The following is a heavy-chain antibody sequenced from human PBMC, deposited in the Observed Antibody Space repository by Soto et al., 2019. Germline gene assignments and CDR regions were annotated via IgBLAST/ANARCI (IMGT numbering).Heavy chain of an antibody. D-gene: IGHD4-17*01. CDR2: ISYDGSNK. J-gene: IGHJ4*02. Sequence: QVQLVGSGGGVVQPGRSLRLSCAASGFTFSSYGMHWVRQAPGKGLEWVAVISYDGSNKYYADSVKGRFTISRDNSKNTLYLQMNSLRAEDTAVYYCAKDWGYGDYLLFDYWGQGTLVTVSS. V-gene: IGHV3-30*18. CDR1: GFTFSSYG. CDR3: AKDWGYGDYLLFDY.